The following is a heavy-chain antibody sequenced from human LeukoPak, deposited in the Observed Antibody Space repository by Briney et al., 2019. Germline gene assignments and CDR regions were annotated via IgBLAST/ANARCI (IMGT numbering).Heavy chain of an antibody. D-gene: IGHD5-18*01. V-gene: IGHV3-23*01. J-gene: IGHJ4*02. CDR2: IFGSGGSP. CDR1: GFTFGSHA. CDR3: GKTTVGYSSGQKPAWPVDY. Sequence: GGSLRLSCEASGFTFGSHAMYWVRQAPGKGLEWVAGIFGSGGSPHYADPVKGRFTISRDNSRSTVYLQINSLRAEDTAVYYCGKTTVGYSSGQKPAWPVDYWGQGTLVTVSS.